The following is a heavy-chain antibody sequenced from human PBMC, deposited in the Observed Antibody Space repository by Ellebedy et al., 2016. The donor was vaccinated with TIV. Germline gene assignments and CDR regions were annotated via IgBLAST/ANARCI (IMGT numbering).Heavy chain of an antibody. CDR1: GYTFTSFD. CDR2: IRVNNGDT. Sequence: AASVKVSCKASGYTFTSFDISWVRQAPGQRLEWMGRIRVNNGDTNYAQNLQGRVTMTTDTSTSTAYREVMNLTSDDTGVYYCARNYNWNAPDYWGQGTLVIVSS. CDR3: ARNYNWNAPDY. J-gene: IGHJ4*02. V-gene: IGHV1-18*01. D-gene: IGHD1-20*01.